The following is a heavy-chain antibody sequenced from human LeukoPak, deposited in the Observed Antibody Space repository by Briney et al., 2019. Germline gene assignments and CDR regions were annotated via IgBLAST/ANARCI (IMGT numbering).Heavy chain of an antibody. V-gene: IGHV1-2*02. CDR2: INPNSGGT. J-gene: IGHJ4*02. D-gene: IGHD3-22*01. CDR3: ARAGGGTNYYDSSGYEYYFDY. Sequence: ASVKVSCKASGYTFTGYYMHWVRQAPGQGLEWMGWINPNSGGTNYAQKFQGRVTMTRDTSISTAYMELSRLRSDDTAVYYCARAGGGTNYYDSSGYEYYFDYWGQGTLVTVSS. CDR1: GYTFTGYY.